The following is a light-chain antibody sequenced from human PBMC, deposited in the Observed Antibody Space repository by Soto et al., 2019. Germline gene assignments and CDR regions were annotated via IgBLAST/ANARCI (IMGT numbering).Light chain of an antibody. CDR3: QQYYSPPLT. V-gene: IGKV4-1*01. CDR2: WAS. CDR1: QSVLDSSSNKNY. Sequence: DIVMTQSPDPLAVSLGERATTNCKSSQSVLDSSSNKNYLAWYQQRPGQPPKLLIYWASTRESGVPDRFSGSGSGTDFTLTISSLQAEDVAVYYCQQYYSPPLTFGGGTKVEI. J-gene: IGKJ4*01.